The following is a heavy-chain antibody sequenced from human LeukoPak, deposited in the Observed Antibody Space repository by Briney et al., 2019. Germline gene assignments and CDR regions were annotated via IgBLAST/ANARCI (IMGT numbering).Heavy chain of an antibody. V-gene: IGHV4-59*01. CDR1: GGSISGYY. CDR3: ARDSGGSYYRGFWFDP. D-gene: IGHD1-26*01. Sequence: PSETLSLTCTVSGGSISGYYWSWIRQPPGKGLEWIGYVYYSGSTNYNPSLKSRVTISVDTSKNQFSLKLSSVTAADTAVYYCARDSGGSYYRGFWFDPWGQGTLVTVSS. CDR2: VYYSGST. J-gene: IGHJ5*02.